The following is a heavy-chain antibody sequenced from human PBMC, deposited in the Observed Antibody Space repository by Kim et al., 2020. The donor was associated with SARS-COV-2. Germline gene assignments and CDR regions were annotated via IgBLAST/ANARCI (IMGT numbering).Heavy chain of an antibody. CDR3: AKGQYSGGYYGVVGGGY. J-gene: IGHJ4*02. Sequence: VKGRFTISRENSKNTLYLKMNSLRAEDTAVYYCAKGQYSGGYYGVVGGGYWGQGTLVTVSS. D-gene: IGHD1-26*01. V-gene: IGHV3-23*01.